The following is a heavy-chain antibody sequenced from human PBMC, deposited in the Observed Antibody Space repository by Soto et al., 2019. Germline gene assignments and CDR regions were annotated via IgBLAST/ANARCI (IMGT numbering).Heavy chain of an antibody. Sequence: QVQLQESGPGLVKPSQTLSLTCTVSGGSISSGDYYWSWIRQPPGKGLEWIGYMYYSGITYYRPSLKRRVTISVDTSKNKFSLKLSSVTAADTAMYYCARSIPYNYYSNGPLGWLDPWGQGTLVTVSS. CDR3: ARSIPYNYYSNGPLGWLDP. CDR2: MYYSGIT. V-gene: IGHV4-30-4*01. CDR1: GGSISSGDYY. J-gene: IGHJ5*02. D-gene: IGHD3-22*01.